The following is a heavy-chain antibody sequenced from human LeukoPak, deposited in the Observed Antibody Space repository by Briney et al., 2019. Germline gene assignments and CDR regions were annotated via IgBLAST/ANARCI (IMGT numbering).Heavy chain of an antibody. Sequence: GGSLRLSCAASGFTFDDYGLSWVRQAPGKGLEWVSGINWNGGSTGYADSVKGRFTISRGNAKKSLYLQMNSLRAEDTAVYYCARAGDGYNDAFDIWGQGTMVTVSS. CDR1: GFTFDDYG. V-gene: IGHV3-20*04. D-gene: IGHD5-24*01. CDR3: ARAGDGYNDAFDI. J-gene: IGHJ3*02. CDR2: INWNGGST.